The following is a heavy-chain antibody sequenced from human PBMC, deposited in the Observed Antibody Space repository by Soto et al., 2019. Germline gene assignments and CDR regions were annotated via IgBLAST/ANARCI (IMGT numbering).Heavy chain of an antibody. Sequence: EVQLVESGGGLVQPGGSLRLSCAASGFTVSSNYMSWVRQAPGKGLEWVSVIYSGGSTYYADSVKGRFTISRDNSKNTLYLQMNSLRAEDTAVCYCAKSLVSGYHIDYWGQGTLVTVSS. V-gene: IGHV3-66*01. CDR2: IYSGGST. CDR1: GFTVSSNY. CDR3: AKSLVSGYHIDY. J-gene: IGHJ4*02. D-gene: IGHD3-3*01.